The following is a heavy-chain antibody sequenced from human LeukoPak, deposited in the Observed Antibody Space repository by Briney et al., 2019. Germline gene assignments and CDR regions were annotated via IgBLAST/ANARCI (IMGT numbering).Heavy chain of an antibody. V-gene: IGHV3-9*01. D-gene: IGHD1-14*01. J-gene: IGHJ5*02. CDR1: GFPFEDYA. Sequence: GRSLRLSCAASGFPFEDYAMQWVRQAPGKGLEWVSGINWNSASTGYADSVKGRFTISRDNVMNSLYLQMNSLRPEDTALYYCVKDRRNPYRPEGPFDPWGQGTLVTVSS. CDR2: INWNSAST. CDR3: VKDRRNPYRPEGPFDP.